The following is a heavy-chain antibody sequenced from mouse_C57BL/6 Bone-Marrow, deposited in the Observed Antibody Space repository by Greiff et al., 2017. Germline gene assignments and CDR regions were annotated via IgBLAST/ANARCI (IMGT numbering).Heavy chain of an antibody. D-gene: IGHD2-2*01. Sequence: QVQLQQPGAELVRPGTSVKLSCKASGYTFTSYWMHWVKQRPGQGLEWIGVIDPSDSYTTYNQQFKGKATLTVDTSSSTAYMQLSSLTSEDSAVYYCAREYGYDERYYFDYWGQGTTLTVSS. CDR1: GYTFTSYW. J-gene: IGHJ2*01. CDR2: IDPSDSYT. CDR3: AREYGYDERYYFDY. V-gene: IGHV1-59*01.